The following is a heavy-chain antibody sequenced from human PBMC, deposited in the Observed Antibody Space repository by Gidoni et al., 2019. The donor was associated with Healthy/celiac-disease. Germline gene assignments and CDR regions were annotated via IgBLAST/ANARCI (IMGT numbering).Heavy chain of an antibody. V-gene: IGHV3-23*01. D-gene: IGHD3-9*01. Sequence: EVQLLESGLCLVQPGGSLRLSSAASGFTFTWYAMSWVRHAPGTGLEWVTAISGSGGRTYYADSVKGRFTISRDNSKNTLYLQMNSLRAEDTAVYYCAKDGEYDILTGSYFDYWGQGTLVTVSS. J-gene: IGHJ4*02. CDR3: AKDGEYDILTGSYFDY. CDR2: ISGSGGRT. CDR1: GFTFTWYA.